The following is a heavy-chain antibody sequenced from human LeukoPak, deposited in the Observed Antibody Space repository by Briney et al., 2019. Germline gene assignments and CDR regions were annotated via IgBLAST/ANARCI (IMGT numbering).Heavy chain of an antibody. Sequence: GGSLRLSCAASGFTVSSNYMSWVRQAPGKGLEWVSVIYSGGSTYYADSVKGRFTISRDNSKNTLYLQMNSLRAEDTAVYYCARVYDLIYGMDVWGQGTTVTVSS. CDR3: ARVYDLIYGMDV. CDR1: GFTVSSNY. J-gene: IGHJ6*02. CDR2: IYSGGST. V-gene: IGHV3-53*01. D-gene: IGHD2-8*01.